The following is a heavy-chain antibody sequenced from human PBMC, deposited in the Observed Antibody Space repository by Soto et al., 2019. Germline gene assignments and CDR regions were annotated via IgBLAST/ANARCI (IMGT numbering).Heavy chain of an antibody. CDR3: ARDRWGSYSFDS. J-gene: IGHJ5*01. CDR1: GGVFRNYA. CDR2: IIPVFGTA. V-gene: IGHV1-69*01. D-gene: IGHD1-26*01. Sequence: QVQLVQSGAEVKKPGSSVKVSCKASGGVFRNYAINWVRQAPGQGLEWMGGIIPVFGTADYPQKFQGRVTITADESTTTAYMELTSLKTVDSVVYFCARDRWGSYSFDSWGQGTLVTVAS.